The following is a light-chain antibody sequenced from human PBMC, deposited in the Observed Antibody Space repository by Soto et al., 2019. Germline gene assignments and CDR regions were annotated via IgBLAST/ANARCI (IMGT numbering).Light chain of an antibody. CDR2: GAS. CDR3: QQFNYWPPIT. J-gene: IGKJ5*01. V-gene: IGKV3-20*01. Sequence: EIVLTQSPGTQSLSPGERVTLSCRASQSVSSIYLAWYQQKPGQAPRLLIYGASTRATGIPDRFSGSGSGTDFTLTISRLEPEDFAVYFCQQFNYWPPITFGQGTRLEIK. CDR1: QSVSSIY.